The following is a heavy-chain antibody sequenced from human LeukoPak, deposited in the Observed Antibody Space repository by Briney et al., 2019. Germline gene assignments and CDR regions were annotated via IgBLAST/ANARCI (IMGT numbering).Heavy chain of an antibody. D-gene: IGHD3-10*01. J-gene: IGHJ5*02. Sequence: PSETLSLTCTVSGGSISSYYWSWIRQPAGKGLEWIGRIYTSGSTNYNPSLKSRVTMSVDTSKNQFPLKLSSVTAADTAVYYGARDCSAAYYYGSGYNWFDPWGQGTLVTVSS. CDR1: GGSISSYY. V-gene: IGHV4-4*07. CDR3: ARDCSAAYYYGSGYNWFDP. CDR2: IYTSGST.